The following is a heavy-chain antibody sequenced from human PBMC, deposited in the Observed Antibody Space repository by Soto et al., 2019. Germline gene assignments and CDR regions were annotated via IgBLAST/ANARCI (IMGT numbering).Heavy chain of an antibody. V-gene: IGHV3-53*01. CDR1: GFTVSSNY. CDR2: IYSGGST. CDR3: ARSSNSIAAAGTGFDY. J-gene: IGHJ4*02. D-gene: IGHD6-13*01. Sequence: VGSLRLSCAASGFTVSSNYMSWVRQAPGKGLEWVSVIYSGGSTYYADSVKGRFTISRDNSKNTLYLQMNSLRAEDTAVYYCARSSNSIAAAGTGFDYWGQGTLVTVSS.